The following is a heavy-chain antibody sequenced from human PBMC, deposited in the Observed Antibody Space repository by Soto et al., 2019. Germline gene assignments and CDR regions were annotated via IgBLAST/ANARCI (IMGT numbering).Heavy chain of an antibody. Sequence: QLQLQESGPGLVKPSQTLSLTCTVSGGSISDADSYWNWIRQPPGKGLEWIGCIYNSGSTYYTPSPNDRVHISQITSRNLFSLSPCSVTAAVTAVYHCARDGAPPSQPPYGFDAWGQGTTVTVSS. V-gene: IGHV4-30-4*01. CDR3: ARDGAPPSQPPYGFDA. CDR1: GGSISDADSY. CDR2: IYNSGST. D-gene: IGHD2-15*01. J-gene: IGHJ6*02.